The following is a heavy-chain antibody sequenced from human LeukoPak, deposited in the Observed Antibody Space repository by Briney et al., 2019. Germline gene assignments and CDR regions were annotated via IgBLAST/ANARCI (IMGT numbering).Heavy chain of an antibody. V-gene: IGHV1-18*04. Sequence: RASVKVSCKASGYTFTSYGISWVRQAPGQGLEWMGWISAYNGNTNYAQKLQGRVTMTTDTSTSTAYMELRSLRSDDTAVYYCARDERGSSWQPNRPLDYWGQGTLVTVSS. D-gene: IGHD6-13*01. J-gene: IGHJ4*02. CDR1: GYTFTSYG. CDR2: ISAYNGNT. CDR3: ARDERGSSWQPNRPLDY.